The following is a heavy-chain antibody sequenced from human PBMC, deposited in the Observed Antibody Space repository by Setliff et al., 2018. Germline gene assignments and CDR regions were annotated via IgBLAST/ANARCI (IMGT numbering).Heavy chain of an antibody. CDR1: GFTFRSYA. V-gene: IGHV3-30*02. D-gene: IGHD3-9*01. J-gene: IGHJ3*02. Sequence: GGSLRLSCAASGFTFRSYAMHWVRQAPGKGLEWVAIIWYDGRNKYYADSVYGRFTVSRDNSKNTRYLQMSRLRPEDTAVHYCARARTPTYEILTGYHHNSFVSSSTSFIYYTDSVEGRVTISRDNAKNTLYLQMSSLRAEDTAVYYCTTVAIQIWSASGAFDIWGRGVLVTV. CDR3: ARARTPTYEILTGYHHNSFVSSSTSFIYYTDSVEGRVTISRDNAKNTLYLQMSSLRAEDTAVYYCTTVAIQIWSASGAFDI. CDR2: IWYDGRNK.